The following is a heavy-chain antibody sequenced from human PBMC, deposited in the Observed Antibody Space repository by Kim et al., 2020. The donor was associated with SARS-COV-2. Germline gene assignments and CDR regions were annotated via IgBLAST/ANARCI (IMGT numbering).Heavy chain of an antibody. V-gene: IGHV2-5*01. Sequence: YSPSLRGRLTITKDTSRNQVVLTMTNMDPVDTATYYCARHTIFYYYYYMDVWGKGTTVTVSS. D-gene: IGHD3-3*01. CDR3: ARHTIFYYYYYMDV. J-gene: IGHJ6*03.